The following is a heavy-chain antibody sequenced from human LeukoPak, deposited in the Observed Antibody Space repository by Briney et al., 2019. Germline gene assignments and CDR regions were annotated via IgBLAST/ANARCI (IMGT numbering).Heavy chain of an antibody. J-gene: IGHJ6*02. V-gene: IGHV3-23*01. CDR1: GFTFSSYA. D-gene: IGHD6-13*01. CDR2: ISGSGGST. CDR3: AKGHSSSGNYYYGMDV. Sequence: GGSLRLSCAASGFTFSSYAMSWVRQAPGKGLEWVSAISGSGGSTYYADSVKGRFTISRDNSKNTPYLQMNSLRAEDTAVYYCAKGHSSSGNYYYGMDVWGQGTTVTVSS.